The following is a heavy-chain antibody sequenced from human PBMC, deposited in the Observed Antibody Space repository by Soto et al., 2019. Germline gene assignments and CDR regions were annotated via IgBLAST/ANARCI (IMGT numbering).Heavy chain of an antibody. CDR1: GYTFTSYG. J-gene: IGHJ5*02. CDR2: ISAYNGNT. CDR3: ARAPLQSNWNYLNWFDP. D-gene: IGHD1-7*01. Sequence: ASVKVSCKASGYTFTSYGISWVRQAPEQGLEWMGWISAYNGNTNYAQKLQGRVTMTTDTSTSTAYMELRSLRSDDTAVYYCARAPLQSNWNYLNWFDPWGQGTLVTVSS. V-gene: IGHV1-18*01.